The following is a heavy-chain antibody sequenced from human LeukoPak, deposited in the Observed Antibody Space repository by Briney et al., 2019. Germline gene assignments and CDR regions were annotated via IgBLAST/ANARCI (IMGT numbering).Heavy chain of an antibody. CDR1: GYTFTSYG. J-gene: IGHJ5*02. V-gene: IGHV1-18*01. CDR3: ARDRGDGYNPGRFDP. D-gene: IGHD5-24*01. Sequence: ASVNVSCKASGYTFTSYGISWVRQAPGQGLEWMGWISAYNGNTNYAQKLQGRVTMTTDTSTSTAYMELRSLRSDDTAVYYCARDRGDGYNPGRFDPWGQGTLVTVSS. CDR2: ISAYNGNT.